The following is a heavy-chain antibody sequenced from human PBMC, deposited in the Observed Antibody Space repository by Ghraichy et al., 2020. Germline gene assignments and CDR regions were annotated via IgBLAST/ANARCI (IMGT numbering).Heavy chain of an antibody. CDR1: GFTFSSYA. Sequence: GGSLRLSCAASGFTFSSYAMSWVRQAPGKGLEWVSAISGSGGSTYYADSVKGRFTISRDNSKNTLYLQMNSLRAEDTAVYYCAKDSSIVGVIASGNYWGQGTLVTVSS. V-gene: IGHV3-23*01. J-gene: IGHJ4*02. D-gene: IGHD1-26*01. CDR2: ISGSGGST. CDR3: AKDSSIVGVIASGNY.